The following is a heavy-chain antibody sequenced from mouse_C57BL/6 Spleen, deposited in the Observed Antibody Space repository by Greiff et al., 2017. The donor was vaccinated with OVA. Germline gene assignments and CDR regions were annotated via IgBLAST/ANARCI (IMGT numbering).Heavy chain of an antibody. J-gene: IGHJ3*01. CDR3: TRRGYDYGFAY. Sequence: VQLQQSGAELVRPGASVTLSCKASGYTFTDYEMHWVKQTPVHGLEWIGAIDPETGGTAYNQKFKGKAILTADKSSSTAYMELRSLTSEDSAVYYCTRRGYDYGFAYWGQGTLVTVSA. CDR1: GYTFTDYE. D-gene: IGHD2-4*01. CDR2: IDPETGGT. V-gene: IGHV1-15*01.